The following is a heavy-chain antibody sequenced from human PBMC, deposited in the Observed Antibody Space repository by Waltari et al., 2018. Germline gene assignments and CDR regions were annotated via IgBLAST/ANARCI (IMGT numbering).Heavy chain of an antibody. CDR3: AKDLSASGLGFDY. Sequence: EVQLFESGGGVAQPGESLRLSCAASGFIFDHSAMNWVRQAPGKGLEWVSGIDGSGDKRYYADSVKGRFTISRDKAKNTVFLLMSSLSAEDTAIYYCAKDLSASGLGFDYWGQGRLVTVSS. V-gene: IGHV3-23*01. J-gene: IGHJ4*02. CDR2: IDGSGDKR. CDR1: GFIFDHSA. D-gene: IGHD5-12*01.